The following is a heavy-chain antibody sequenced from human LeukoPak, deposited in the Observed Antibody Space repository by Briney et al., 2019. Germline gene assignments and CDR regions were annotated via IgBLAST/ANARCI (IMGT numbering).Heavy chain of an antibody. CDR2: INHSGST. V-gene: IGHV4-34*01. Sequence: SETLSLTCAVYGGSFSGYYWSWMRQPPGKGLEWIGEINHSGSTNYNPSLKSRVTISVDTSKNQFSLKLNSVTAADTAVYYCARSSWTQIFDYWGQGTLVTVSS. CDR3: ARSSWTQIFDY. D-gene: IGHD6-13*01. CDR1: GGSFSGYY. J-gene: IGHJ4*02.